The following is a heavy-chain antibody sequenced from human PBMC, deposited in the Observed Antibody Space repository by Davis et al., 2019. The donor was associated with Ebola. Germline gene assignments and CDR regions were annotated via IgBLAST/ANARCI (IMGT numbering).Heavy chain of an antibody. V-gene: IGHV1-69*13. CDR2: IIPIFGTE. D-gene: IGHD5-12*01. CDR3: ARTRRGYSGYDAVLGMDV. J-gene: IGHJ6*04. Sequence: SVKVSCKASGGTFISYAISWVRQAPGKGLEWMGGIIPIFGTENYAQKFQGRVTINADESTSKAYKELSSLRSEDTAVYYCARTRRGYSGYDAVLGMDVWGKGTTVTVSS. CDR1: GGTFISYA.